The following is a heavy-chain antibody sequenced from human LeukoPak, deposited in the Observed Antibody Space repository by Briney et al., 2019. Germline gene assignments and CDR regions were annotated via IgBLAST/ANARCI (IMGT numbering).Heavy chain of an antibody. CDR3: AGDDQCPEKTIVVVPAAMVY. CDR1: GFTFSSYS. V-gene: IGHV3-48*02. Sequence: QPGGSLRLSCASSGFTFSSYSMNWVRQAPGKGLEWVSYISSSSSTIYYADSVKGRFTISRDNAKNSLYLQMNSLRDEDTVVDYCAGDDQCPEKTIVVVPAAMVYWGQGTLVTVSS. CDR2: ISSSSSTI. D-gene: IGHD2-2*01. J-gene: IGHJ4*02.